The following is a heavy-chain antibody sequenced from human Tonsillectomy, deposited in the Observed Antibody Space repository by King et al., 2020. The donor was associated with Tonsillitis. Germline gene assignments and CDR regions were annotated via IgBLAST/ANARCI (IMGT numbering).Heavy chain of an antibody. CDR3: TRVVGGSDNDY. CDR2: IKSKTDGGTR. D-gene: IGHD2-15*01. CDR1: GFTFSKAW. Sequence: EVQLVESGGGLVKPGGSLRLSCAASGFTFSKAWMSWVRQAPGKGLEWVGRIKSKTDGGTRDFATPVKGRFIISRDDSKNMLYLQMNSLKTEDTAVYYCTRVVGGSDNDYWGQGILVTVSS. V-gene: IGHV3-15*01. J-gene: IGHJ4*02.